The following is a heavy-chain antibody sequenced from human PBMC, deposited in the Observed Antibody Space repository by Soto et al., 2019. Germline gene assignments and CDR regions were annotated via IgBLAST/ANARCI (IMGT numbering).Heavy chain of an antibody. CDR3: ARLLRHSYYAMDV. CDR1: GGSISSSSYY. Sequence: QLQLQESGPGLVKPSETLSLTCTVSGGSISSSSYYWGWIRQPPGKGLEWIGSICYSGSTYYNPSLKSRVXXPXDRXKNQFSLKLSSVTAAATAVYYCARLLRHSYYAMDVWGQGTTVTVSS. J-gene: IGHJ6*02. CDR2: ICYSGST. V-gene: IGHV4-39*01. D-gene: IGHD5-12*01.